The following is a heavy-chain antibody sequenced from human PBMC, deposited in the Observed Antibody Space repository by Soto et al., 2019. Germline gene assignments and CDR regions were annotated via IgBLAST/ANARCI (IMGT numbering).Heavy chain of an antibody. CDR2: ISGSGVST. Sequence: PGGSLRLSCVASGFTFSSYAMSWVRQAPGKGLEWVSVISGSGVSTYYADSVKGRFTISRDNSKNTLYLQMNSLKAEDTAVYYCAGGDNWNGRILGYYYYYFMDVWGKGTTVTVSS. V-gene: IGHV3-23*01. CDR3: AGGDNWNGRILGYYYYYFMDV. J-gene: IGHJ6*03. D-gene: IGHD1-20*01. CDR1: GFTFSSYA.